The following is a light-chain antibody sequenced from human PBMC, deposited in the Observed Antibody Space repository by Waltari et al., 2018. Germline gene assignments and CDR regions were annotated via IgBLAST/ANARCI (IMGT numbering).Light chain of an antibody. V-gene: IGKV3-20*01. CDR2: GAS. J-gene: IGKJ4*01. CDR1: QSVSSSY. CDR3: QQYGSSLLLT. Sequence: EIVLTQSPGTLSLSPGERATISCRASQSVSSSYLAWYQQKPGQAPRLLIYGASSRATGIPDRFSGSGSGTDFTLTISRLEPEDFAVYYCQQYGSSLLLTFGGGTKVEIK.